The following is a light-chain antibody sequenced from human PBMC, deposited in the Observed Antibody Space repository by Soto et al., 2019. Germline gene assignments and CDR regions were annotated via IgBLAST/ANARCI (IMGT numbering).Light chain of an antibody. Sequence: ALTQPASVSGSPGQSITISCTGTSSDVGGYNYVSWYQQHPGRAPKLMIYDVSNRPSGVSNRFSGSKSGNTASLTISGLQAEDEAYYYCSSYTSSSPFVFGTGTKVTVL. CDR1: SSDVGGYNY. J-gene: IGLJ1*01. V-gene: IGLV2-14*01. CDR3: SSYTSSSPFV. CDR2: DVS.